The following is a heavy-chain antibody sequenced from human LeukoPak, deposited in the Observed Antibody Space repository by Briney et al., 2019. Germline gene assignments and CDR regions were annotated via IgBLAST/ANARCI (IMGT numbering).Heavy chain of an antibody. Sequence: ASVTVSCKASGYTFTSYGISWVRQAPGQGLEWMGWISAYNGNTNYAQKLQGRVTMTTDTSTSTAYMELRSLRSDDTAVYYCAVSSGSYYSSHQVYWGQGTLVTVSS. V-gene: IGHV1-18*01. CDR2: ISAYNGNT. J-gene: IGHJ4*02. CDR1: GYTFTSYG. CDR3: AVSSGSYYSSHQVY. D-gene: IGHD1-26*01.